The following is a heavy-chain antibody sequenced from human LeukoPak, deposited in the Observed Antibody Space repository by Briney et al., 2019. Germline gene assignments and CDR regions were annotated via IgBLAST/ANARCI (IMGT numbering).Heavy chain of an antibody. D-gene: IGHD6-13*01. CDR2: INHSGST. Sequence: KTSETLSLTCAVYGGSFSGYYWSWIRQPPGKGLEWIGEINHSGSTNYNPSLKSRVTISLDTSKNQFSLKLSSMTAADTAVYYCARAPGYSSLYYFDYWGQGTLVTVSS. CDR3: ARAPGYSSLYYFDY. J-gene: IGHJ4*02. V-gene: IGHV4-34*01. CDR1: GGSFSGYY.